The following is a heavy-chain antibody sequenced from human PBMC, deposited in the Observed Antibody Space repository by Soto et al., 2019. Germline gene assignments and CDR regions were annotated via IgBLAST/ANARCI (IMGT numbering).Heavy chain of an antibody. D-gene: IGHD2-8*01. Sequence: EVQLVQSGGGLAQPGTSLRLSCAASGFTFRKFWMHWVRQVPGKGPVWVSDISSDGTTTDYADSVKGRFTISRDNAKDTLYLQMDSLRAEDTAVYYCAIQDCTNDVCLEAAVTVGGALESWGQGTLVTVSS. CDR3: AIQDCTNDVCLEAAVTVGGALES. V-gene: IGHV3-74*01. CDR2: ISSDGTTT. J-gene: IGHJ1*01. CDR1: GFTFRKFW.